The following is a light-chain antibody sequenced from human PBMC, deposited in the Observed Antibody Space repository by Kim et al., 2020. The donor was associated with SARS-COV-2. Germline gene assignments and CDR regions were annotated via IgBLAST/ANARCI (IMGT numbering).Light chain of an antibody. V-gene: IGLV2-23*02. CDR2: EVT. J-gene: IGLJ3*02. CDR1: SSDVGRYNL. Sequence: QSALTQPASVSGSPGQSITISCTGTSSDVGRYNLVSWYQQHPGKAPKLLIYEVTKRPSGVSNRFSGSKSGNTASLTISGLQAEDEADYYCCSYAGSSAFNWVFGGGTKLTVL. CDR3: CSYAGSSAFNWV.